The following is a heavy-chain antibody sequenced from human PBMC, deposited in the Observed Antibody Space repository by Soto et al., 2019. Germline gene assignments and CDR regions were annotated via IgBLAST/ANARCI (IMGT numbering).Heavy chain of an antibody. Sequence: PSETLSLTCSVSGGSVTSVSYYWSWIRQPPGKGLEWIGYIYSSGGTSYNPSLKSRVTISVDTSKNQFSLKLTSVTAADTAVYYCARDGHGYNNWGQGTLVTVSS. V-gene: IGHV4-61*01. CDR2: IYSSGGT. J-gene: IGHJ4*02. CDR1: GGSVTSVSYY. D-gene: IGHD5-12*01. CDR3: ARDGHGYNN.